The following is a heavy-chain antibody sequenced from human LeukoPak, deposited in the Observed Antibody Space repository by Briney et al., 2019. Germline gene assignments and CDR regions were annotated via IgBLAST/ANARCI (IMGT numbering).Heavy chain of an antibody. CDR2: ISSSSSTI. D-gene: IGHD3-3*01. J-gene: IGHJ4*02. CDR1: GFTFSSYS. CDR3: AKWSEYYDFWSGYFDY. V-gene: IGHV3-48*04. Sequence: GGSLRLSCAASGFTFSSYSMNWVRQAPGKGLEWVSYISSSSSTIYCADSVKGRFTISRDNAKNSLYLQMNSLRAEDMALYYCAKWSEYYDFWSGYFDYWGQGTLVTVSS.